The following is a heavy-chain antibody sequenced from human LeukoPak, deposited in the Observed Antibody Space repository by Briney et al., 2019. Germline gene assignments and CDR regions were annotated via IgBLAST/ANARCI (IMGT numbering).Heavy chain of an antibody. D-gene: IGHD3-22*01. CDR2: MSYDGSNS. V-gene: IGHV3-30*04. Sequence: GGSLRLSCVVSGFTFSNYVMHWVRQAPGKGLEWVAVMSYDGSNSYYADSVKGRFTISRDNSKNTLYLQMNSLRAEDTAVYYCASANGVYDSLDYWGQGTLVTVPS. CDR1: GFTFSNYV. CDR3: ASANGVYDSLDY. J-gene: IGHJ4*02.